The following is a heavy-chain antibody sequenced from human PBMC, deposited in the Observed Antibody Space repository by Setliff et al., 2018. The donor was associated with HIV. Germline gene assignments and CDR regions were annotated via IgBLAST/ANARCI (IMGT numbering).Heavy chain of an antibody. D-gene: IGHD6-19*01. V-gene: IGHV4-34*01. CDR2: INHSGST. CDR3: ASGQWLEHAFDI. J-gene: IGHJ3*02. CDR1: GGSFTDIGGSFTDYY. Sequence: SSETLSLTCAVFGGSFTDIGGSFTDYYWIWIRQPPGKGLEWIGEINHSGSTHYNPSLKSRFTISVDTSKNQFSLKVNSVTAADTAVYYCASGQWLEHAFDIWGQGTVVTVSS.